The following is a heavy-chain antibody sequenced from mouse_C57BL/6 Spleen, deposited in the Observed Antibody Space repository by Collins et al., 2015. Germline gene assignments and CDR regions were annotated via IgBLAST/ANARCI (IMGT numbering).Heavy chain of an antibody. CDR3: ARNIYYDYDDGYYYAMDY. CDR1: GYTFTTYG. Sequence: QIQLVQSGPELKKPGETVKISCKASGYTFTTYGMSWVKQAPGKGLKWMGWINTYSGVPTYADDFKGRFAFSLKTSASTAYLQINNLKNEDTATYFCARNIYYDYDDGYYYAMDYWGQGTSVTVSS. D-gene: IGHD2-4*01. V-gene: IGHV9-3*01. J-gene: IGHJ4*01. CDR2: INTYSGVP.